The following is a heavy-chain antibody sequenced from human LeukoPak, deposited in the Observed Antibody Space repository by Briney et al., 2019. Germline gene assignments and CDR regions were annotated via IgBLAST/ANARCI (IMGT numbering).Heavy chain of an antibody. J-gene: IGHJ5*02. CDR2: IYPGDSDT. CDR3: ARRTSARHWFDP. V-gene: IGHV5-51*01. CDR1: GYSFTNYW. Sequence: GESLKISCKGSGYSFTNYWIDWVRQVPGKGLEWMGIIYPGDSDTRYSPSFRGQVTISVDKSINTAYLQWNSLQASDTDMYYCARRTSARHWFDPWGQGTLVTVSS.